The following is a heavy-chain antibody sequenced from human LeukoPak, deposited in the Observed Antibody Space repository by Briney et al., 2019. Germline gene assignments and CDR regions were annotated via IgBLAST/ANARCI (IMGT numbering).Heavy chain of an antibody. J-gene: IGHJ4*02. Sequence: GGSLRLSCADSGFTFRSYSMNWVRQAPGKGLEWVSSISSSSTYIYYADSVKGRFTISRDNAKNSLYLQMNSLRAEDTAVYYCARDLQYCSSTSCYASYFDYWGQGTLVTVSS. V-gene: IGHV3-21*01. CDR2: ISSSSTYI. CDR1: GFTFRSYS. D-gene: IGHD2-2*01. CDR3: ARDLQYCSSTSCYASYFDY.